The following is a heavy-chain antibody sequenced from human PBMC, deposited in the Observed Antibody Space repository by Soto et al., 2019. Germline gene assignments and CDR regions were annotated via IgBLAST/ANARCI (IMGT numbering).Heavy chain of an antibody. D-gene: IGHD5-12*01. CDR1: GFTVSSNY. Sequence: PGGSLRLSCAASGFTVSSNYMSWVRQAPGKRLERVSVIYSGGSTYYADSVKGRFTIYRDNSKNTLYIQMNSLRAEDTAVFYCARDLRKVEYSGYDPPFDYWGQGTLVTVSS. CDR2: IYSGGST. V-gene: IGHV3-66*01. J-gene: IGHJ4*02. CDR3: ARDLRKVEYSGYDPPFDY.